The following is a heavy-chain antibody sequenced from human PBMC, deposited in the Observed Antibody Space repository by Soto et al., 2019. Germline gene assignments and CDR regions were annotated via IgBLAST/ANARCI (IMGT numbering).Heavy chain of an antibody. CDR1: GFSLSTSGVG. Sequence: SGRTRVNPPKTLTLTCPFSGFSLSTSGVGVGWIRQPPGKALEWLALIYWDDDKRYSPSLKSRLTITKDTSKNQVVLTMTNMDPVDTATYYCAHRRANIAAAGTGGWFDPWGQGTLVTVSS. J-gene: IGHJ5*02. V-gene: IGHV2-5*02. D-gene: IGHD6-13*01. CDR2: IYWDDDK. CDR3: AHRRANIAAAGTGGWFDP.